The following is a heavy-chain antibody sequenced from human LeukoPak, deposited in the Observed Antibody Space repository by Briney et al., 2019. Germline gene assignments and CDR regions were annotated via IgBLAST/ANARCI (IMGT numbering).Heavy chain of an antibody. CDR3: ARDRVVVPAAFDY. CDR2: INPNSGGT. J-gene: IGHJ4*02. D-gene: IGHD2-2*01. Sequence: GASVKVSCKASGYTFTYYYMHWVRQAPGQGLEWMGWINPNSGGTNYAQKFQGRVTMTRDTSISTAYMELSRLRSDDTAVYYCARDRVVVPAAFDYWGQGTLVTVSS. V-gene: IGHV1-2*02. CDR1: GYTFTYYY.